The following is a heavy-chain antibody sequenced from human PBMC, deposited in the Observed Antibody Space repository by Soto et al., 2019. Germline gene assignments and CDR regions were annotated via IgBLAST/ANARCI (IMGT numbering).Heavy chain of an antibody. D-gene: IGHD6-13*01. J-gene: IGHJ6*02. Sequence: QVQLVESGGGVIQPGRSLRLSCGASGFTLRLHAMHWVRQAPGKGLEWVAQIWYDGSNKYYTDSVKGRFTVSRDDFKNTVFLQMDSLRAEDTAAYYCARVGQQLTPYALDVWGQGTTVIVSS. CDR1: GFTLRLHA. CDR3: ARVGQQLTPYALDV. CDR2: IWYDGSNK. V-gene: IGHV3-33*08.